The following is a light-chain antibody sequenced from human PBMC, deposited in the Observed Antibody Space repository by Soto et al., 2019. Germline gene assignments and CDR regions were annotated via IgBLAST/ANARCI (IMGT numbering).Light chain of an antibody. CDR1: QSVSSSY. V-gene: IGKV3-20*01. J-gene: IGKJ1*01. Sequence: EIVLTQSPGTLSLSPGERATLSCRASQSVSSSYLGWYQQKPGQAPRLLIYDASSRATGIPDRFSGSGSGTDSTLTISRLEPEDFAVYYCQQYGSSPRTFGQGTKVEIK. CDR2: DAS. CDR3: QQYGSSPRT.